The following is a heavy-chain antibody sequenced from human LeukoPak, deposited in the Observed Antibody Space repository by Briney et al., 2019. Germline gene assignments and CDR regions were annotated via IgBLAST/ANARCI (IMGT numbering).Heavy chain of an antibody. CDR3: ARDQGSLPVWFYYYMDV. D-gene: IGHD3-16*01. V-gene: IGHV3-30*01. CDR1: GFTFSSYA. Sequence: GGSLRLSCAASGFTFSSYAMHWVRQAPGKGLEWLAVISYDGTNKYYADSVKGRFTISRDNSKNTLCLQMNSLRDEDTAVYYCARDQGSLPVWFYYYMDVWGSGTTVTVSS. CDR2: ISYDGTNK. J-gene: IGHJ6*03.